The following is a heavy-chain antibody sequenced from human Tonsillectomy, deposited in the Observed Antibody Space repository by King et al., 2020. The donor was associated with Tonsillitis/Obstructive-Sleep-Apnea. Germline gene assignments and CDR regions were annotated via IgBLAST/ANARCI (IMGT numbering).Heavy chain of an antibody. V-gene: IGHV3-53*01. Sequence: VQLVESGGGLIQPGRSLRLSCAASVFTDSNDYMSGVRQAPGKGLELVSVIYSGGSTYYADSVKGRFTISRDNSENTVYLKMNRLRAEDTAVYYCATGYCSGGSCPHYYYMDVWGKGTTVTVS. CDR3: ATGYCSGGSCPHYYYMDV. J-gene: IGHJ6*03. CDR2: IYSGGST. D-gene: IGHD2-15*01. CDR1: VFTDSNDY.